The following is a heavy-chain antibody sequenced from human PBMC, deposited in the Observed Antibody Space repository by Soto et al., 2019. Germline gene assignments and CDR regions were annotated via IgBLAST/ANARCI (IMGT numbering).Heavy chain of an antibody. CDR1: DFSISSGHY. CDR3: ARWRNDCSTTSCYHFDY. Sequence: LSLTCAVSDFSISSGHYWGWIRQPPGKGLEWIGSIYHSGTTYNNPSLKSRVTMSVDKSKNQFSLKLSSVTAADTAVYYCARWRNDCSTTSCYHFDYWGQGTLVTVSS. CDR2: IYHSGTT. D-gene: IGHD2-2*01. J-gene: IGHJ4*02. V-gene: IGHV4-38-2*01.